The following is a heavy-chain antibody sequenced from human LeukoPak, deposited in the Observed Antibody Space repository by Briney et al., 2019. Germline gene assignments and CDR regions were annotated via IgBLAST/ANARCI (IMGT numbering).Heavy chain of an antibody. D-gene: IGHD2-15*01. CDR2: IIPIFGTA. CDR3: ASGYCSGGSCYRVEPDY. V-gene: IGHV1-69*01. J-gene: IGHJ4*02. Sequence: SVKVSCKASGGTFSSYAISWVRQAPGQGLEWMGGIIPIFGTANYAQKFQGRVTITADESTSTAYMELSSLRSEDTAVYYCASGYCSGGSCYRVEPDYWGQGTLVTVSP. CDR1: GGTFSSYA.